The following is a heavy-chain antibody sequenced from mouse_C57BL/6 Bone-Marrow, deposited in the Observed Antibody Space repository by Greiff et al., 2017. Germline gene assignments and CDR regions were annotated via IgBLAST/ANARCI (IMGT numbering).Heavy chain of an antibody. V-gene: IGHV1-69*01. D-gene: IGHD3-2*02. CDR3: AREGMLSAWFAY. J-gene: IGHJ3*01. Sequence: QVQLQQPGAELVMPGASVKLSCKASGYTFTSYWMHWVKQRPGQGLEWIGEIDPSDSYTNYNQKFKGKSTLTVDKSSSTAYMQLSSLPSEDSAVYYCAREGMLSAWFAYWGQGTLVTVSA. CDR1: GYTFTSYW. CDR2: IDPSDSYT.